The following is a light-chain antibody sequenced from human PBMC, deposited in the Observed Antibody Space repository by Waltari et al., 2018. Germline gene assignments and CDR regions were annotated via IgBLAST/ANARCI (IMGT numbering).Light chain of an antibody. CDR1: QSVSHNN. J-gene: IGKJ4*01. V-gene: IGKV3-20*01. CDR3: QQYAGSPIT. CDR2: GAS. Sequence: ELVLTQSPGTLSLSPGERATLSCRATQSVSHNNLAWYQQKDGQAPRLLIYGASSRATGIPDRFSGSGSGTDFTLSISRLEPEDYGVYYCQQYAGSPITFGGGTKVEI.